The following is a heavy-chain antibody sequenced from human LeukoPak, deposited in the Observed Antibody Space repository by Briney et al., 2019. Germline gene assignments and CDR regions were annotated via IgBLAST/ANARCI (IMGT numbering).Heavy chain of an antibody. V-gene: IGHV3-21*01. CDR1: GFTFSSYS. Sequence: KPGGSLRLSCAASGFTFSSYSMNWVRQAPGKGLEWVSSISSSSSYIYYADSVKGRFTISRDNAKNSLYLQMNSLRAEDTAVYYCARDPGGIAVAGNFDYWGQGTLVTVSS. CDR3: ARDPGGIAVAGNFDY. J-gene: IGHJ4*02. CDR2: ISSSSSYI. D-gene: IGHD6-19*01.